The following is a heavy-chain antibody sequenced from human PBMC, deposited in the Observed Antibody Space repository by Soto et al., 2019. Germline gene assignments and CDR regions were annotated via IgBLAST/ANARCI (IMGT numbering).Heavy chain of an antibody. Sequence: SETLSLTCFVSGASISSTYWWSWVRQTPGKRLEWIGQIYHTGTTSYNPSLKSRVTISVDTSKNQFSLKLTSVTAADTAVYYCARDKITGLFDYWGQGNLVTVS. D-gene: IGHD2-8*02. V-gene: IGHV4-4*02. CDR2: IYHTGTT. CDR3: ARDKITGLFDY. CDR1: GASISSTYW. J-gene: IGHJ4*02.